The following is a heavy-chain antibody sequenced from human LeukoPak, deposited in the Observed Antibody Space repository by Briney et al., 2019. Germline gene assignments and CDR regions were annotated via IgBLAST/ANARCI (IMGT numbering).Heavy chain of an antibody. CDR3: ARVDSSTIFYYYYGMDV. CDR2: IIPILGIA. J-gene: IGHJ6*02. D-gene: IGHD3-3*01. CDR1: GGTFSSYA. Sequence: GSSVKVSCKASGGTFSSYAISWVRQAPGQGLEWMGRIIPILGIANYAQKFQGRVTITADKSTSTAYMELSSLRSEDTAVYYCARVDSSTIFYYYYGMDVWGQGTTVTVSS. V-gene: IGHV1-69*04.